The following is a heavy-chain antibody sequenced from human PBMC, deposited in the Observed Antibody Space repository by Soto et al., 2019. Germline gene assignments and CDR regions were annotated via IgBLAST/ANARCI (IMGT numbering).Heavy chain of an antibody. CDR3: ATRLPLDY. CDR1: GFTFSGYY. V-gene: IGHV1-2*02. CDR2: ISLNNGDT. D-gene: IGHD4-17*01. Sequence: ASVKVSCKTSGFTFSGYYMYWVRQAPGQGLEWVGWISLNNGDTNYAQNFQGRIILSSDTSMSTAYMELTRLRSSDTAVYYCATRLPLDYWGQGTRVTVSS. J-gene: IGHJ4*02.